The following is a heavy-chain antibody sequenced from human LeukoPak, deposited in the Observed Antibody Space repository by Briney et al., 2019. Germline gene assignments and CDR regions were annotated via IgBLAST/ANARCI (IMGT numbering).Heavy chain of an antibody. CDR3: ARISSSNWYNERGAFDV. CDR1: GGSLSGYY. V-gene: IGHV4-34*01. D-gene: IGHD6-13*01. J-gene: IGHJ3*01. Sequence: SETLSLTCAVSGGSLSGYYWTWIRQPPGKGLEWIGEINHSGSTNYNPSLKSRVTISVDTSRKQFFLRLSSVTAADTAVYYCARISSSNWYNERGAFDVWGQGTMVTVSS. CDR2: INHSGST.